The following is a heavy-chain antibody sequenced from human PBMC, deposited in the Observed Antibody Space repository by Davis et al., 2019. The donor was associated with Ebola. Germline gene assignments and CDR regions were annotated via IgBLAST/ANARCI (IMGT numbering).Heavy chain of an antibody. CDR1: GFSFSDYG. Sequence: PGGSLRLSCTASGFSFSDYGMHWVRQAPGKGLEWVAIMSYDGVNRYYQLSVNGRFTISRDNSKNTLFLEMNSLRVEDTAIYYCAKEGSSSSCYQYYYMDVWGKGTTVTVSS. J-gene: IGHJ6*03. CDR3: AKEGSSSSCYQYYYMDV. D-gene: IGHD2-2*01. V-gene: IGHV3-30*18. CDR2: MSYDGVNR.